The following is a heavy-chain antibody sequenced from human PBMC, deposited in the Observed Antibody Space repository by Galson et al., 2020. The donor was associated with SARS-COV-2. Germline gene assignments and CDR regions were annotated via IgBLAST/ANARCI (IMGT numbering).Heavy chain of an antibody. Sequence: QIGESLKISCAASGLTFSTYAMHWVRQAPGKGLEWVAVTSYDIRNKYYADSVKGRFTISRDNSKNTLYLQMNSLSAEDTSVYYCARQGSLGRYTNPLFDYWGQGTLVTISS. CDR2: TSYDIRNK. J-gene: IGHJ4*02. CDR3: ARQGSLGRYTNPLFDY. D-gene: IGHD1-1*01. V-gene: IGHV3-30*01. CDR1: GLTFSTYA.